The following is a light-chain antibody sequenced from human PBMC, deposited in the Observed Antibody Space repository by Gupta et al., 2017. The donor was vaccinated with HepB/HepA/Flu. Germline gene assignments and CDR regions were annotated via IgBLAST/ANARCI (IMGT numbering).Light chain of an antibody. J-gene: IGLJ1*01. V-gene: IGLV1-47*01. Sequence: QSVLTQPPSASGTPGPRRTITCSGRSTNIGSNYVYWYQQLPGTAHKLPNDKNNQRPSGAPDRFSAAKSGASDSRVIXGXRSEDEXDDDGVVWADRLSSYGFGPGTKVTVL. CDR3: VVWADRLSSYG. CDR1: STNIGSNY. CDR2: KNN.